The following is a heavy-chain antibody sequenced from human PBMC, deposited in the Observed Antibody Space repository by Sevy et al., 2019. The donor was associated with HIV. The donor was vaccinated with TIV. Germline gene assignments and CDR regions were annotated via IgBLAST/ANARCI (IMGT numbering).Heavy chain of an antibody. Sequence: SLKISCAASGFTFDDYAMHWVRQAPGKGLEWVSGISWNSGSIGYADSVKARFTISRDNAKNSLYLQMNSLRAEDTALYSCAKGLRGYGMDVWGQGTTVTVSS. CDR1: GFTFDDYA. CDR2: ISWNSGSI. V-gene: IGHV3-9*01. J-gene: IGHJ6*02. CDR3: AKGLRGYGMDV.